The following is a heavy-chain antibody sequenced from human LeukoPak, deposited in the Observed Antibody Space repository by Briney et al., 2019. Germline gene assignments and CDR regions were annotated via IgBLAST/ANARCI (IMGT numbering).Heavy chain of an antibody. CDR3: ARDHYYGSGSYVPWFDP. Sequence: GGSLRLSCAASGFTFSSYAMHWVRQAPGKGREWVAVISYDGSNKYYADSVKGRFTISRDNSKNTLYLQMNSLRAEDTAVYYCARDHYYGSGSYVPWFDPWGQGTLVTVSS. CDR2: ISYDGSNK. CDR1: GFTFSSYA. J-gene: IGHJ5*02. V-gene: IGHV3-30*04. D-gene: IGHD3-10*01.